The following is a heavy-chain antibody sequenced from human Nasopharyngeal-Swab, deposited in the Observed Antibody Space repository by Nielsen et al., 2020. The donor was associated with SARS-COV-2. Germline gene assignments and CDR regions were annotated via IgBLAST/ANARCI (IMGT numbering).Heavy chain of an antibody. V-gene: IGHV3-30*03. CDR2: IAHDASNE. CDR3: ARDAPAHYGAFY. D-gene: IGHD4-17*01. J-gene: IGHJ4*02. CDR1: GFTFSSFG. Sequence: GESLKISCAASGFTFSSFGMHWVRQAPGKGREGGAFIAHDASNESSGDSVKGRFSISRDSSKNTLYLQMDSLRGEDTAVYYRARDAPAHYGAFYWGRGTRVTVSS.